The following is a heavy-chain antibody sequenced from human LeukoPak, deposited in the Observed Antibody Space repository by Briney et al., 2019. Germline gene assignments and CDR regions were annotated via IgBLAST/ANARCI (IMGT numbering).Heavy chain of an antibody. V-gene: IGHV1-69*05. CDR3: AREEVAAAGWFDP. Sequence: GASVKVSCKASGGTFSSYAISWVRQAPGQGLEWMGGIIPIFGTANYAQKFQGGVTITTDESTSTAYMELSSLRSEDTAVYYCAREEVAAAGWFDPWGQGTLVTVSS. CDR2: IIPIFGTA. D-gene: IGHD6-13*01. J-gene: IGHJ5*02. CDR1: GGTFSSYA.